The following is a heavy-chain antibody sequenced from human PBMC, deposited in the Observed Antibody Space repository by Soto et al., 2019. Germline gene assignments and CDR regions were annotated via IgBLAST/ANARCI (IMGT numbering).Heavy chain of an antibody. Sequence: GGSLRLSCVASGFTFDDYTMHWVRQAPGKGLEWVSLISWDGGSTYYADSVKGRFTISRDNSKNSLYLQMNSLRTEDTALYYCAKARVYTSASSSWYSDAYYYYGMDVWGQGTTVTVSS. CDR1: GFTFDDYT. D-gene: IGHD6-13*01. CDR2: ISWDGGST. CDR3: AKARVYTSASSSWYSDAYYYYGMDV. J-gene: IGHJ6*02. V-gene: IGHV3-43*01.